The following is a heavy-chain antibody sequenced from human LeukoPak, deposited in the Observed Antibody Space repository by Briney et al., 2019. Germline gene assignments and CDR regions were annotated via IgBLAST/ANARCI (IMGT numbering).Heavy chain of an antibody. CDR1: GFTFDDYA. D-gene: IGHD3-9*01. J-gene: IGHJ4*02. CDR3: AKDNDDILTGPFDY. CDR2: ISWNSGSI. Sequence: PGRSLRLSCAASGFTFDDYAMHWVRHAPGKGLEWVSGISWNSGSIGYADSVKGRFTIPRDNAKNSLYLQMNSLRAEDTALYYCAKDNDDILTGPFDYWGQGTLVTVSS. V-gene: IGHV3-9*01.